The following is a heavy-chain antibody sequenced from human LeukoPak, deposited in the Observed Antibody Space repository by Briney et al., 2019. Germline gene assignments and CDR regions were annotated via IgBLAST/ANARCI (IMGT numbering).Heavy chain of an antibody. CDR3: ARSMIVVVIADY. J-gene: IGHJ4*02. CDR1: GFTFSSYA. V-gene: IGHV3-30-3*01. D-gene: IGHD3-22*01. CDR2: ISYDGSNK. Sequence: GRSLRLSCAASGFTFSSYAMHWVRQAPGKGLEWVAVISYDGSNKYYADSVKGRFTISRDNCKNTLYLQMNSLRAEDTAVYYCARSMIVVVIADYWGQGTLVTVSS.